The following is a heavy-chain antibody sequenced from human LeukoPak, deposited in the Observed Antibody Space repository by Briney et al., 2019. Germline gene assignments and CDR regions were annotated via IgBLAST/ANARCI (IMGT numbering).Heavy chain of an antibody. D-gene: IGHD5-18*01. Sequence: SETLSLTCAVYGGSFSGYHWSWIRQPPGKGLEWIGEINHSGSTNYNPSLKSRVTISVDTSKNQFSLKLSSVTAADTAVYYCARGGGYSYGFIGIPFDYWGQGTLVTVSS. CDR1: GGSFSGYH. CDR3: ARGGGYSYGFIGIPFDY. V-gene: IGHV4-34*01. J-gene: IGHJ4*02. CDR2: INHSGST.